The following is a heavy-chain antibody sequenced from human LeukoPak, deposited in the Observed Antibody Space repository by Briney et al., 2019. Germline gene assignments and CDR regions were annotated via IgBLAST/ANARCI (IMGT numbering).Heavy chain of an antibody. J-gene: IGHJ3*02. CDR3: ARGQWQGHDAFDI. CDR2: INPSGGST. CDR1: GYTFTSYY. D-gene: IGHD6-19*01. Sequence: ASVKVSCKASGYTFTSYYMHWVRQAPGQGLEWMGIINPSGGSTSYAQKFQGRVTMTRDMSTSTVYMELSSLRSEDTALYYCARGQWQGHDAFDIWGLGTMVTVSS. V-gene: IGHV1-46*01.